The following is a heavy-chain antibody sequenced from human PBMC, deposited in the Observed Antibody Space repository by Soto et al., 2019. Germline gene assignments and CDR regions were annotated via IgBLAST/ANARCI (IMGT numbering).Heavy chain of an antibody. D-gene: IGHD5-18*01. V-gene: IGHV3-74*01. CDR3: ARGANGYYYFDY. CDR1: GFSLSDYW. Sequence: EVQLVESGGGLVQPGGSLRLSCEASGFSLSDYWMHWVRQAPGEGLVCFSRIPRDGSSTNYADSVKGRFTISRDNAKNTLYLQVNSLRGEDTAVYYCARGANGYYYFDYWGQGTLVTVSS. CDR2: IPRDGSST. J-gene: IGHJ4*02.